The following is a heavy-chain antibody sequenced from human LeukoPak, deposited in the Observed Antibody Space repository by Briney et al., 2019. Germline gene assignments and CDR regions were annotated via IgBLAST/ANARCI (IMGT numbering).Heavy chain of an antibody. CDR1: GGSISTYY. CDR3: ALSPCYDREGYQFDQ. V-gene: IGHV4-59*08. J-gene: IGHJ4*02. Sequence: SETLSLTCTVSGGSISTYYWTWLRQPPGKGLEWIGYISYTGSTSYNPSLTTRVTISLDTSKNQLSLKLSSVTVADTPVYYSALSPCYDREGYQFDQGGQETRVSVSS. D-gene: IGHD2-2*01. CDR2: ISYTGST.